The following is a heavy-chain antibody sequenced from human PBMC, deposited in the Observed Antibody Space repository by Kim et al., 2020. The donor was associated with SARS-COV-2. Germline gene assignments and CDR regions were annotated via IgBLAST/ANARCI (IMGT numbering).Heavy chain of an antibody. D-gene: IGHD3-10*01. J-gene: IGHJ6*02. Sequence: ADSVKGRFTISSDNSKNTLYLRMISLRAEDTSVYYCVKYYSGSGSSSGPVWGQGTTVTVSS. V-gene: IGHV3-64D*09. CDR3: VKYYSGSGSSSGPV.